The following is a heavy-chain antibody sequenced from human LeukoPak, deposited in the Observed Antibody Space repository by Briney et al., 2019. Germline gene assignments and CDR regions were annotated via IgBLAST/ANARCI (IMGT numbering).Heavy chain of an antibody. CDR2: ISGGGETT. V-gene: IGHV3-23*01. J-gene: IGHJ4*02. D-gene: IGHD2-15*01. Sequence: PGGSLRLSCAASGFTFNSCAMSWVRQAPGKGLEWVSGISGGGETTFYADSVKGRFTISRDNSKNTLYLQMNSLRAEDTAVYYCAKKIIGYCSSGRCHFDYWGQGTLVTVSS. CDR1: GFTFNSCA. CDR3: AKKIIGYCSSGRCHFDY.